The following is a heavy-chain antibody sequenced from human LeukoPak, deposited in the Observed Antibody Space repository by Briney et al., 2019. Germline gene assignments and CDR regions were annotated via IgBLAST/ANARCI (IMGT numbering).Heavy chain of an antibody. CDR1: EFTFVRYA. V-gene: IGHV3-48*04. CDR3: VRDPSYGSSWYYYMDV. Sequence: GGSLRLSCAASEFTFVRYAMNWVRQAPGKGLEWVSYVSSSSFKIGYADSVKGRFTISRDNSKNSLYLQMDSLRVEDTAVYYCVRDPSYGSSWYYYMDVWGKGTTVTVSS. D-gene: IGHD6-13*01. J-gene: IGHJ6*03. CDR2: VSSSSFKI.